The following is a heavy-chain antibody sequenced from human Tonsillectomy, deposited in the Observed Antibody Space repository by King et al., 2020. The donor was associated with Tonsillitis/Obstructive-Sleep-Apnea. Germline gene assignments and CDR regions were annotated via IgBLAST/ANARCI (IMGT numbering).Heavy chain of an antibody. J-gene: IGHJ2*01. V-gene: IGHV3-7*03. CDR2: INQDGSEK. D-gene: IGHD5-24*01. Sequence: VQLVESGGGLVQPGGSLRLSCAASGFTFSSYWMTWVRPAPGKGLEWVANINQDGSEKYYVDSVKGRFTISRDNAKNSLYLQMNSLRAEDTAVYYCASAPGAEMATISWYFDLWGRGTLVTVSS. CDR1: GFTFSSYW. CDR3: ASAPGAEMATISWYFDL.